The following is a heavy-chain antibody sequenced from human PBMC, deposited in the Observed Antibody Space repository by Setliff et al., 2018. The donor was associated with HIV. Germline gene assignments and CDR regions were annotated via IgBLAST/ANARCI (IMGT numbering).Heavy chain of an antibody. CDR3: AREWEEDVDLAYYSHYYVDV. J-gene: IGHJ6*03. Sequence: TLSLTCTVSGGSLSNFYWTWMRQPAGKRLEWIGRIYMNGTTSYNPSLKSRLTMSVDTSKNQFSLRLSSVTAADTAVYYCAREWEEDVDLAYYSHYYVDVWGKGTTVTVSS. CDR1: GGSLSNFY. CDR2: IYMNGTT. V-gene: IGHV4-4*07. D-gene: IGHD1-26*01.